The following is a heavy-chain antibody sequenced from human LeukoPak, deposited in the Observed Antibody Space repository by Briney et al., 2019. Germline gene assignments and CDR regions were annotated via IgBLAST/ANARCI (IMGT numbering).Heavy chain of an antibody. CDR2: INAGYCYT. V-gene: IGHV1-3*03. CDR3: ARGRWVGSKQGYYFDD. D-gene: IGHD3-10*01. CDR1: GYSFPPYP. J-gene: IGHJ4*02. Sequence: GSVKVPCKTSGYSFPPYPMHWVRQAPGQRLEWVGWINAGYCYTKYLQQLHGRVTITRDTSANTLYLDLSSLRDEEMAVYYCARGRWVGSKQGYYFDDWGQETLVSVSS.